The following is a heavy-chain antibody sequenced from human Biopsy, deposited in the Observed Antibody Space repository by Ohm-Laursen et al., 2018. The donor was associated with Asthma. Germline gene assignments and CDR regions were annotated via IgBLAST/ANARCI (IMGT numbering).Heavy chain of an antibody. D-gene: IGHD6-13*01. CDR2: INPNSGGT. Sequence: ATVKISCKASGYTFIGCHIHWMRQAPGQGLEWMGRINPNSGGTNYAQKFQGGVTMTRDTSISTAYMEVSRLRSDDTAVYYCTRGQKSAGDRWFDPWGQGTLVTVSS. J-gene: IGHJ5*02. V-gene: IGHV1-2*06. CDR3: TRGQKSAGDRWFDP. CDR1: GYTFIGCH.